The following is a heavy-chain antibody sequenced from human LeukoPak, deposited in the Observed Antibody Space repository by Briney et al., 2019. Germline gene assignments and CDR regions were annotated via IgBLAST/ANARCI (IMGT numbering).Heavy chain of an antibody. CDR1: GYTFTGYY. V-gene: IGHV1-2*02. J-gene: IGHJ4*02. CDR3: ARVSTAPFVVVPAAIGY. Sequence: GASVKVSCKASGYTFTGYYMHWVRQAPGHGLEWMGWINPNSGGTNYAQKFQGRVTMTRDTSISTAYMELSRLRSDDTAVYYCARVSTAPFVVVPAAIGYWGQGTLVTVSS. CDR2: INPNSGGT. D-gene: IGHD2-2*01.